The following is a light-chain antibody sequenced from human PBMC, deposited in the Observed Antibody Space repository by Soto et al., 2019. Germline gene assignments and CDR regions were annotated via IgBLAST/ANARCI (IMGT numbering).Light chain of an antibody. Sequence: QSVLTQPASVSGSPGQSITISCTGTSSDVGRYNFVSWYQQHPGKAPKLMIYDVSNRPSGVSDRFSGSKSGNTASLTISGLQAEDAADYYCSSYTSSSTRVFGGGTKLTVL. V-gene: IGLV2-14*01. CDR2: DVS. CDR3: SSYTSSSTRV. CDR1: SSDVGRYNF. J-gene: IGLJ3*02.